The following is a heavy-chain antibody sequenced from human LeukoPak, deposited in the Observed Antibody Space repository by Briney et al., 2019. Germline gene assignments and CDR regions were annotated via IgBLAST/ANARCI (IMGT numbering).Heavy chain of an antibody. CDR2: ISAYNGNT. D-gene: IGHD2-2*01. Sequence: EASVKVSCKASGYTFTSYGISWVRQAPGQGLEWMGWISAYNGNTNYAQKLQGRVTMTTDTSTSTAYMELRSLRSDDTAVYYCARAFQPTIVVVPAPDYWGQGTLVTVSS. CDR1: GYTFTSYG. CDR3: ARAFQPTIVVVPAPDY. V-gene: IGHV1-18*01. J-gene: IGHJ4*02.